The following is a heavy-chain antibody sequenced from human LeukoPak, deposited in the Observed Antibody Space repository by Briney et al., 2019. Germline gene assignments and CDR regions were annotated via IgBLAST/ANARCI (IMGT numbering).Heavy chain of an antibody. J-gene: IGHJ6*02. V-gene: IGHV4-4*07. Sequence: PSETLSLTCTVSGGSISSYYWSWIRQPAGKGLEWIGRIYTSGSTNYNPSLKSRVTMSVDTSKNQFSLKLSSVTAADTAVYYCARGNDISADPYYGMDVWGQGTTVTVSS. CDR1: GGSISSYY. CDR3: ARGNDISADPYYGMDV. CDR2: IYTSGST. D-gene: IGHD3-9*01.